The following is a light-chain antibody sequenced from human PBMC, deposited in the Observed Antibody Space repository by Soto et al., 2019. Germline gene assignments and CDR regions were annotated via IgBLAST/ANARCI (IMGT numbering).Light chain of an antibody. CDR2: SNN. CDR3: AAWDDSLNGYV. J-gene: IGLJ1*01. CDR1: RSNIGSNT. V-gene: IGLV1-44*01. Sequence: QSALTQPPSASGTPGQRVTISCSGSRSNIGSNTENWYQQPPGTAPKLLIYSNNQRPSGVPDRFSGSKSGTSASLAISGLQSEDEADYYCAAWDDSLNGYVFGTGTKVTVL.